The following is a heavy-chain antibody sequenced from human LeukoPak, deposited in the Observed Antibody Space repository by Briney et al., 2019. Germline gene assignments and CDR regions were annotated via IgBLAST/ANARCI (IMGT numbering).Heavy chain of an antibody. CDR2: IYHSGST. D-gene: IGHD6-19*01. V-gene: IGHV4-39*07. J-gene: IGHJ4*02. CDR3: CSGSMASYYFDY. Sequence: SETLSLTCTVSGDSISSSSFYWGWIRQPPGKGLEWIGEIYHSGSTNYNPSLKSRVTISVDKSKNQFSLKLSSVTAADTAVYYCCSGSMASYYFDYWGQGTLVTVSS. CDR1: GDSISSSSFY.